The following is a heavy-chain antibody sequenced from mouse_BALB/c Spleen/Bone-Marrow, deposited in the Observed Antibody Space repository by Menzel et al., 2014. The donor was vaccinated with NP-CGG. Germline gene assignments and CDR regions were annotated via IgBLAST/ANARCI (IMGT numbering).Heavy chain of an antibody. V-gene: IGHV1-9*01. J-gene: IGHJ3*01. CDR3: ARDYYDYDVGFAY. CDR1: GYTFSSYW. D-gene: IGHD2-4*01. CDR2: FLPGTGGS. Sequence: VQLQQSGAELMKPGASVKTSCKATGYTFSSYWIEWVKQRPGHGLEWIGEFLPGTGGSNYNEKFKGKATFTADTSSNTAYMQLSSLTSEDSAVYYCARDYYDYDVGFAYWGQGTLVTVSS.